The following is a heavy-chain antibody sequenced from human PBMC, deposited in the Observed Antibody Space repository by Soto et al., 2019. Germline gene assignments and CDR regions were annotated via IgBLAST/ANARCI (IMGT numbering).Heavy chain of an antibody. CDR2: IYYSGST. J-gene: IGHJ6*02. D-gene: IGHD1-1*01. CDR1: GGSISSGGYY. Sequence: QVQLQESGPGLVKPSQTLSLTCTVSGGSISSGGYYWSWIRQHPGKGLEWIGYIYYSGSTYYNPSLKSRVTIAVDTSKNQFSLKLSSVTAADTAVYYCARDSEPDGLGGMDVWGQGTTVTVSS. V-gene: IGHV4-31*03. CDR3: ARDSEPDGLGGMDV.